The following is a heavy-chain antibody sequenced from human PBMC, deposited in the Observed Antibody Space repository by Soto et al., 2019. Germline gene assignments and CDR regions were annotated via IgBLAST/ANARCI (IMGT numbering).Heavy chain of an antibody. D-gene: IGHD4-4*01. CDR2: ISYDGYFK. CDR1: GFIFSTYA. J-gene: IGHJ6*02. V-gene: IGHV3-30*04. CDR3: VRVQRKGAGTNYRGYHYYGMDV. Sequence: QVHLVESGGGVVQPGRSLRLSCAASGFIFSTYAMHWARQAPGKGLEWMAVISYDGYFKYYADSVKCRFTISRDNSKNMLYLQMNSLGAEDTAVYYCVRVQRKGAGTNYRGYHYYGMDVWGQGTTVTVSS.